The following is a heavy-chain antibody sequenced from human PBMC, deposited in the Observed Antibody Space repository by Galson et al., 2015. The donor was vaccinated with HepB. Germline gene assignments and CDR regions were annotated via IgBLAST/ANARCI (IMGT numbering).Heavy chain of an antibody. D-gene: IGHD4-23*01. CDR1: GFTFSSYG. CDR2: ISYDGSNK. Sequence: LRLSCAASGFTFSSYGMHWVRQAPGKGLEWVAVISYDGSNKYYADSVKGRFTISRDNSKNTLYLQMNSLRAEDTAVYYCAKVHDYGGNSALDYWGQGTLVTVSS. J-gene: IGHJ4*02. V-gene: IGHV3-30*18. CDR3: AKVHDYGGNSALDY.